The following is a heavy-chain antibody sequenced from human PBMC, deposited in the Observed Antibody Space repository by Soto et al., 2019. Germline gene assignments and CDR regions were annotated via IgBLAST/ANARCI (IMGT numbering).Heavy chain of an antibody. J-gene: IGHJ4*02. D-gene: IGHD3-22*01. Sequence: GGSLRLSCAASGFTFTTYAMTWVRQAPGKGLEWVSTISGSGGSTYYADSVKGRFTISRDNSKNTLYLQMNSLRAEDTAIYYCAKDLGLGMIVVDPAYFFDYWGQGTLVTVSS. CDR3: AKDLGLGMIVVDPAYFFDY. CDR1: GFTFTTYA. V-gene: IGHV3-23*01. CDR2: ISGSGGST.